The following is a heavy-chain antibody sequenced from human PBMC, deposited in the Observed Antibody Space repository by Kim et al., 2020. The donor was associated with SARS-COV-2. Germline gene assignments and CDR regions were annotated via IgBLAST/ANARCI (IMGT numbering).Heavy chain of an antibody. CDR2: ISGSTTYI. D-gene: IGHD3-10*01. CDR1: GFTFSRYS. Sequence: GGSLRLSCAASGFTFSRYSMNWVRQAPGKGLEWVSSISGSTTYIYYADSVKGRFTISRDNTKNSLYLQMTSLRTEDTAVYFCARDKGEDGGYYYGMDVWGQGTTVAVSS. V-gene: IGHV3-21*01. J-gene: IGHJ6*02. CDR3: ARDKGEDGGYYYGMDV.